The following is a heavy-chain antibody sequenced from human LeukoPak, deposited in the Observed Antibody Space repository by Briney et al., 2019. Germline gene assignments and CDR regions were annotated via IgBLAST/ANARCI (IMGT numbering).Heavy chain of an antibody. J-gene: IGHJ6*02. CDR2: INSDGSST. Sequence: GGSLRLSCAASGFTFNSYWMHWVRQAPGKGLVWVSHINSDGSSTSYADSVKGRFTISRDNAKNTLYLQMNSLRAEDTAVYYCARDSTTVVTPGGMDVWGQGTTVTVSS. D-gene: IGHD4-23*01. CDR1: GFTFNSYW. CDR3: ARDSTTVVTPGGMDV. V-gene: IGHV3-74*01.